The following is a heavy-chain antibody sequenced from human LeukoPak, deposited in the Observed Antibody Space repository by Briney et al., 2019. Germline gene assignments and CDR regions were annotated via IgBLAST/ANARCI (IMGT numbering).Heavy chain of an antibody. Sequence: GGSLKISCKGSGYSFTSYWIGWVRQMPGKGLEWMGIIYPGDSDTRYSPSFQGQVTISADKSISTAYLQWSSLKASDTAMYYCARHPSRGAMVMPYYYYMDVWGKGTTVTVSS. V-gene: IGHV5-51*01. J-gene: IGHJ6*03. CDR1: GYSFTSYW. CDR2: IYPGDSDT. D-gene: IGHD5-18*01. CDR3: ARHPSRGAMVMPYYYYMDV.